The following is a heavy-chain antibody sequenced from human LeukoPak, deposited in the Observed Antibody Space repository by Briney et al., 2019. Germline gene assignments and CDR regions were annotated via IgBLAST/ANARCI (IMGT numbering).Heavy chain of an antibody. D-gene: IGHD1-26*01. Sequence: VGSLRLSCAAPGFILSTHGMHWVRQAPGKGLEWVAGMWHDGSREDYEDSVKGRFTISRDMSKNTLNLQMNSLRVEDTAMFYCAKDLSFGSLDFGGQGTLVTVSS. CDR1: GFILSTHG. V-gene: IGHV3-33*03. J-gene: IGHJ4*02. CDR2: MWHDGSRE. CDR3: AKDLSFGSLDF.